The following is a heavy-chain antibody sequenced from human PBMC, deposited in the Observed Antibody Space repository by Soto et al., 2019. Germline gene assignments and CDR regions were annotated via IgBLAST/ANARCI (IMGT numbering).Heavy chain of an antibody. CDR3: ARDAHSSVYYGMDV. CDR1: GGSISSYY. D-gene: IGHD3-10*01. J-gene: IGHJ6*02. V-gene: IGHV4-59*01. CDR2: IYYSGST. Sequence: SETLSLTCTVSGGSISSYYWSWIRQPPGEGLEWIGYIYYSGSTNYNPSLKSRVTISVDTSKNQFSLKLSSVTAADTAVYYCARDAHSSVYYGMDVWGQGTTVTVSS.